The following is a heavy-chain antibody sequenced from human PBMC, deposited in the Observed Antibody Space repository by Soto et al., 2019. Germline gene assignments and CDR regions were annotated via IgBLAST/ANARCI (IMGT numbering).Heavy chain of an antibody. CDR2: ISGSGGST. D-gene: IGHD3-10*01. Sequence: EVQLLESGGGLVQPGGSLRLSCAASGFTFSSYAMSWVRQAPGKGLEWVSAISGSGGSTYYADSVKGRFTISRDNSKNTLYLQMNSLRAEDTAVYYCAKSGIPLLWFGEFPAHFDYWGQGTLVTVSS. J-gene: IGHJ4*02. V-gene: IGHV3-23*01. CDR3: AKSGIPLLWFGEFPAHFDY. CDR1: GFTFSSYA.